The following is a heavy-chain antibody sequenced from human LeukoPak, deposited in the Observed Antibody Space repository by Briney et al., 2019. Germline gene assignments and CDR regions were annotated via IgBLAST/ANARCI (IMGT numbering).Heavy chain of an antibody. D-gene: IGHD6-25*01. Sequence: GGSLRLSCTASGFAFESFAMAWVRQAPGKGLEGVAAIGSDGDRVHEDSVKGRFTISRDNSKSTLYLQMDNLRVEDTAVYFCAKSAGAATIYFDSWGQGALVTVSS. J-gene: IGHJ4*02. CDR2: IGSDGDR. V-gene: IGHV3-23*01. CDR1: GFAFESFA. CDR3: AKSAGAATIYFDS.